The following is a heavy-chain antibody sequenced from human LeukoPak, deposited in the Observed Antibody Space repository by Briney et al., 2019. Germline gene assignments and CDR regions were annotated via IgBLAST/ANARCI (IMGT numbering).Heavy chain of an antibody. J-gene: IGHJ4*02. D-gene: IGHD6-13*01. V-gene: IGHV3-30*18. CDR3: AKDGDIAAAGYFFDY. CDR1: GFTFSSYG. Sequence: GGSLRLSCAASGFTFSSYGMHWVRQAPGKGLEWVAVVSYDESDKYHADSVKGRFTISRVNSKNTLYLQMNSLRAEDTAVYYCAKDGDIAAAGYFFDYWGQGTLVTVSS. CDR2: VSYDESDK.